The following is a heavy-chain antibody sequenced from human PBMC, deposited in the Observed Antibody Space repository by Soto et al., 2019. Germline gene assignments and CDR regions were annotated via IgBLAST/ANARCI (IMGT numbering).Heavy chain of an antibody. CDR3: ARGLYCSSTSCYADYYYYYYMDV. Sequence: ASVKVSCKASGYTFTSYDINWVRQATGQGLEWMGWVNPNSGNTGYAQKFQGRVTMTRNTSISTAYMELSSLRSEDTAVYYCARGLYCSSTSCYADYYYYYYMDVWGKGTTVTVSS. V-gene: IGHV1-8*01. J-gene: IGHJ6*03. CDR1: GYTFTSYD. CDR2: VNPNSGNT. D-gene: IGHD2-2*01.